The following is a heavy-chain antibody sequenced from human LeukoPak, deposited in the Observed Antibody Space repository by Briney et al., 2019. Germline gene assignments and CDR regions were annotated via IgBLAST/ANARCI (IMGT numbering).Heavy chain of an antibody. V-gene: IGHV1-8*03. CDR1: GYTFTSYG. CDR2: MNPNSGNT. CDR3: ARVSSGWYGVWFDP. J-gene: IGHJ5*02. D-gene: IGHD6-19*01. Sequence: ASVKVSCKASGYTFTSYGINWVRQATGQGLEWMGWMNPNSGNTGYAQKFQGRVTITRNTSISTAYMELSSLRSEDTAVYYCARVSSGWYGVWFDPWGQGTLVTVSS.